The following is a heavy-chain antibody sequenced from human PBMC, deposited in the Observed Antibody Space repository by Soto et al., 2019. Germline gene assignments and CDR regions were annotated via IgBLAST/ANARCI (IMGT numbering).Heavy chain of an antibody. CDR1: GFTFSSYA. CDR3: ARVQYDSSGYYFYYYGMDV. D-gene: IGHD3-22*01. CDR2: ISYDGSNK. V-gene: IGHV3-30-3*01. J-gene: IGHJ6*02. Sequence: PGGSLRLSCAAPGFTFSSYAMHWVRQAPGKGLEWVAVISYDGSNKYYADSVKGRFTISRDNSKNTLYLQMNSLRAEDTAVYYCARVQYDSSGYYFYYYGMDVWGQGTTVTVSS.